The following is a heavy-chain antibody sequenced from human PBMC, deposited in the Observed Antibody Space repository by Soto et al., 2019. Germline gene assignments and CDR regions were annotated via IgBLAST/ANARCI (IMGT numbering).Heavy chain of an antibody. Sequence: PSETLSLTCAVYGGSFSGYYWTWVRQSPGKGLEWIGEITHSGSTSYNPSLESRVGISVDTSKNQFSLNLNSVTAADSAVYYCARGIVLMVYATFDSWGRGTLVTVSS. V-gene: IGHV4-34*01. CDR1: GGSFSGYY. CDR2: ITHSGST. J-gene: IGHJ4*02. D-gene: IGHD2-8*01. CDR3: ARGIVLMVYATFDS.